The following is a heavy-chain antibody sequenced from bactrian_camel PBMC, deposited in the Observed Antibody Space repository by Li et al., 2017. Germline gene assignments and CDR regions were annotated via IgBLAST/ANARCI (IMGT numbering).Heavy chain of an antibody. CDR2: IYSGSGKT. D-gene: IGHD2*01. V-gene: IGHV3S40*01. J-gene: IGHJ4*01. CDR3: LRACSGGGYTD. CDR1: GYTYSSYR. Sequence: VQLVESGGGSVQAGGSLRLSCAVSGYTYSSYRMGWFRQAPGKEREGVAGIYSGSGKTSYADSVKGRFTISQGNAKNTVYLQMNSLEPEDTAMYYCLRACSGGGYTDWGQGTQVTVS.